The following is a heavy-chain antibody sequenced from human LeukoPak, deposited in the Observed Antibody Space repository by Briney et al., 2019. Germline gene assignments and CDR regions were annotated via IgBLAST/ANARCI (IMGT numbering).Heavy chain of an antibody. CDR2: INPNSGGT. CDR3: ARDRPMVRGVTHPYYYYGMDV. V-gene: IGHV1-2*04. CDR1: GYTLTELS. D-gene: IGHD3-10*01. Sequence: ASVKVSCKVSGYTLTELSMHWVRQAPGQGLEWMGWINPNSGGTNYAQKFQGWVTMTRDTSISTAYMELSRLRSDDTAVYYCARDRPMVRGVTHPYYYYGMDVWGQGTTVTVSS. J-gene: IGHJ6*02.